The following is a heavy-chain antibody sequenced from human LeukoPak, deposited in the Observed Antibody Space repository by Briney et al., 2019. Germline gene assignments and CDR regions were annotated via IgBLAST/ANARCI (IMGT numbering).Heavy chain of an antibody. CDR2: ISTTGNTV. J-gene: IGHJ6*02. V-gene: IGHV3-48*03. CDR1: GFRFSD. CDR3: ARDIISEAGPGSEYGIYYYGMDV. D-gene: IGHD6-19*01. Sequence: GGSLRLSCAASGFRFSDMIWVRQAPGQGLEWVSYISTTGNTVHYADSVKGRFTVSRDNAQTSLFLQVNSVRVEDTAVYFCARDIISEAGPGSEYGIYYYGMDVWGQGTPVTVSS.